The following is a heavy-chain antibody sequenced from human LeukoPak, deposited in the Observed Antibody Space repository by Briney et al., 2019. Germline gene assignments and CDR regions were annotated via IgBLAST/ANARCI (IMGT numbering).Heavy chain of an antibody. D-gene: IGHD1-1*01. CDR2: IYSGGST. CDR3: AKVQLERRGAFDI. CDR1: GFTVSSNY. V-gene: IGHV3-53*01. Sequence: GGSLRLSCAASGFTVSSNYMSWVRQAPGKGLEWVSVIYSGGSTYYADSVKGRFTISRDNSKNTLYLQMNSLRAEDTAVYYCAKVQLERRGAFDIWGQGTMVTVSS. J-gene: IGHJ3*02.